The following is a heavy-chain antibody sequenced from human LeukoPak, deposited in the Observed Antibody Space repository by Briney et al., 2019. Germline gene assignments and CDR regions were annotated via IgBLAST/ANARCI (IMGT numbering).Heavy chain of an antibody. Sequence: GGSLRVSCAASGFTFSSYAMSWVRQAPGNGLEWVSAISGSGGSTYYADSVKGRFTISRDNSKNTLYLQMNSLRAEDTAVYYCAKGRSYDSSGYYIDLDDAFDIWGQGTMVTVSS. CDR2: ISGSGGST. D-gene: IGHD3-22*01. J-gene: IGHJ3*02. V-gene: IGHV3-23*01. CDR1: GFTFSSYA. CDR3: AKGRSYDSSGYYIDLDDAFDI.